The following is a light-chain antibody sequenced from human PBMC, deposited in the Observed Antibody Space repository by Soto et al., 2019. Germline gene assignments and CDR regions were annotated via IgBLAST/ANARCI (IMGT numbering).Light chain of an antibody. Sequence: EIVLTQSPGTLSLSPGERATLSCRTSQTVSSTYFAWYLQKPGQPPQLLIYEVSNRFSGVPDRFSGSGSGTDFTLKISRVEAEDVGVYYCMQSIQLPLFFGPGTKVDIK. J-gene: IGKJ3*01. V-gene: IGKV2D-29*01. CDR3: MQSIQLPLF. CDR2: EVS. CDR1: QTVSSTY.